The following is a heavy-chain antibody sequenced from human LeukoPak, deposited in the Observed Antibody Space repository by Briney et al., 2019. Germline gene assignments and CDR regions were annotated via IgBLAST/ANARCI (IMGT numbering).Heavy chain of an antibody. CDR2: INHSGST. CDR1: GGSFSGYY. V-gene: IGHV4-34*01. D-gene: IGHD5-18*01. J-gene: IGHJ3*02. Sequence: PSETLSLTCAVSGGSFSGYYWSWIRQPPGKGLEWIGEINHSGSTNYNPSLKSRVTISLDTSKNQFSLKLRSGTAADTDVYYCARGLGYSYAEGDAFDIWGQGTMVTVSS. CDR3: ARGLGYSYAEGDAFDI.